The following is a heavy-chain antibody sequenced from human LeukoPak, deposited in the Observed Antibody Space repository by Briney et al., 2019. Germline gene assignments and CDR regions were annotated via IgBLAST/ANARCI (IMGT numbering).Heavy chain of an antibody. CDR1: GGSISSYY. J-gene: IGHJ4*02. D-gene: IGHD5-12*01. Sequence: SETLSLTCTVSGGSISSYYWSWIRQPAGKGLEWIGYIYYSGSANYNPSLKSRVTISVDTSKNQFSLNLSSVTAADTAVYYCARVAYSGYDYRGYFDYWGQGTLVTVSS. V-gene: IGHV4-59*12. CDR3: ARVAYSGYDYRGYFDY. CDR2: IYYSGSA.